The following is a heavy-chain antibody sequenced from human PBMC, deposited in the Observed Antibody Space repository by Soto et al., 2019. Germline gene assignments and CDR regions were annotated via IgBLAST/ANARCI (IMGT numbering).Heavy chain of an antibody. CDR3: VRGGWTSSGGIAAS. V-gene: IGHV3-11*01. J-gene: IGHJ5*02. D-gene: IGHD6-13*01. CDR1: GFTFSDYY. CDR2: ISSSGASI. Sequence: GGSLRLSCAASGFTFSDYYMSWIRQAPGKGLEWVSYISSSGASIYYADSVKGRFTISRDNAENSLSLQMNSLRAEDTAVYYCVRGGWTSSGGIAASWGQGTLVTVSS.